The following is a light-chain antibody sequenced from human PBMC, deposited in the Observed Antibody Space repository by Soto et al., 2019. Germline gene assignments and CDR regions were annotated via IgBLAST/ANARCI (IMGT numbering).Light chain of an antibody. J-gene: IGKJ4*01. V-gene: IGKV1-39*01. CDR3: QQSYSTLLT. CDR2: AAS. CDR1: QSISGY. Sequence: DIQMTQSPSSLSASVGDRVTITCRASQSISGYLNWYQQKPGKAPKLLIYAASSLQSGVPSRFSGSGSGTDFTLTISSLQPEDCATYYCQQSYSTLLTFGGGTKVDIK.